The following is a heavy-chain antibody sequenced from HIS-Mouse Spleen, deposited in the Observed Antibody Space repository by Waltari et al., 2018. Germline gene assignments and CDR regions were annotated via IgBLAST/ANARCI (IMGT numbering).Heavy chain of an antibody. CDR1: GFTFISDA. J-gene: IGHJ5*02. V-gene: IGHV3-23*01. CDR3: AKEYSSSHNWFDP. CDR2: ISVSGGST. Sequence: EVQLLESGGGLVQPGGSLRLSCAASGFTFISDAISWLRRAPGKGLEWVSAISVSGGSTYYADSVKGRFTISRDNSKNPLYLQMNSLRAEDTAVYYCAKEYSSSHNWFDPWGQGTLVTVSS. D-gene: IGHD6-13*01.